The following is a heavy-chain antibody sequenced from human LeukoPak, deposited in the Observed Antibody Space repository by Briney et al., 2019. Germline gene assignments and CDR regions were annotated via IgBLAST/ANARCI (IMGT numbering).Heavy chain of an antibody. CDR2: ISSSGSTI. Sequence: GGSLRLSCAASGFTLSSYAMSWVRQAPGKGLEWVSYISSSGSTIYYADSVKGRFTISRDNAKNSLYLQMNSLRAEDTAVYYCARDLSYYDSSGYYAWGQGTLVTVSS. D-gene: IGHD3-22*01. J-gene: IGHJ5*02. V-gene: IGHV3-48*04. CDR3: ARDLSYYDSSGYYA. CDR1: GFTLSSYA.